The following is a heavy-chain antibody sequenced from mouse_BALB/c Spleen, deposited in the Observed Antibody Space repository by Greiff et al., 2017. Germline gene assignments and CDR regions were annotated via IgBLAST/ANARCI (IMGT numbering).Heavy chain of an antibody. CDR3: AARGAMDY. J-gene: IGHJ4*01. V-gene: IGHV5-6-3*01. Sequence: DVHLVESGGGLVQPGGSLKLSCAASGFTFSSYGMSWVRQTPDKRLELVATINSNGGSTYYPDSVKGRFTISRDNAKNTLYLQMSSLKSEDTAMYYCAARGAMDYWGQGTSVTVSS. CDR2: INSNGGST. CDR1: GFTFSSYG.